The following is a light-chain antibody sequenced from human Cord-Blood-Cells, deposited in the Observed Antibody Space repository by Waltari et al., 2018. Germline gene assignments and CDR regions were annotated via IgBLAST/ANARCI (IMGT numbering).Light chain of an antibody. J-gene: IGLJ3*02. CDR1: SSDVGSYNL. V-gene: IGLV2-23*01. Sequence: QSALTQPASVSGSPGQSVTISCTGTSSDVGSYNLVSWYQQHPGKAPKLLIYEGSKRPSGVSNRLSGSKAGNTASLTISGRQAEDEADYYCCSYAGSSTWLFGGGTKLTVL. CDR3: CSYAGSSTWL. CDR2: EGS.